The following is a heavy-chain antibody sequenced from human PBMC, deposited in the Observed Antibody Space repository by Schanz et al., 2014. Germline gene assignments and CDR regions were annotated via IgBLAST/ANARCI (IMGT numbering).Heavy chain of an antibody. CDR3: AKQHIVRGVIYLNWFDS. V-gene: IGHV3-30*18. Sequence: VQLVESGGGVVQPGRSLRLSCAASGFTFSTHAMHWVRQAPGKGLEWVALVSSDGNNDYYTDSVKGRFTISRDNSKNKVHLQMNSLRAEDTAVYYCAKQHIVRGVIYLNWFDSWGQGTLVTVSS. J-gene: IGHJ5*01. CDR1: GFTFSTHA. CDR2: VSSDGNND. D-gene: IGHD3-10*01.